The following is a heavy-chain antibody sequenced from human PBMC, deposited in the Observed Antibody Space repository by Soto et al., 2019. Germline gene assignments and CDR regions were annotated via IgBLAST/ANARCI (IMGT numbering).Heavy chain of an antibody. J-gene: IGHJ6*02. D-gene: IGHD2-2*01. CDR1: GYSFTNYW. Sequence: GESLKISCKGSGYSFTNYWIGWVRQMPGKGLEWMGIIYPGDSDTRQSPSFQGQVPNSADKSISTAYPPWSSLKVSDAAMYECARQLLGFGSSPNYLNYYYYGMDVWGQGTTVTVSS. CDR2: IYPGDSDT. CDR3: ARQLLGFGSSPNYLNYYYYGMDV. V-gene: IGHV5-51*01.